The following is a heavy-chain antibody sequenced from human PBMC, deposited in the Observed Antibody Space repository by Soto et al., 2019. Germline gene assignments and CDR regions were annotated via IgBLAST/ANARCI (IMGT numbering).Heavy chain of an antibody. CDR1: GFTFSSYW. CDR3: AREWATVITDSYCYGLDT. D-gene: IGHD4-4*01. CDR2: IKPDGSQK. J-gene: IGHJ6*02. V-gene: IGHV3-7*01. Sequence: PGGSLRLSCAASGFTFSSYWMSWVRQAPGKGLEWVANIKPDGSQKWYVESVKGRFTISRDNAKSSLSLQMDSLRAEDTAVYYCAREWATVITDSYCYGLDTWGQGTTVTVSS.